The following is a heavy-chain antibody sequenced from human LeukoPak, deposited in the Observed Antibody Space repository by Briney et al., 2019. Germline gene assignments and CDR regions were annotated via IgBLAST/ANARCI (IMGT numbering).Heavy chain of an antibody. CDR3: ALDGGSGSYLTAFDI. Sequence: SVTLSFTGTGSGVSSSSYYWSWIRQRPGKGLEWMGYIYYSVNTNYNPSLKSGVTISVDTSKNQFSLKLSSVTAADTAVYYCALDGGSGSYLTAFDIWGQGTMVTVSS. J-gene: IGHJ3*02. D-gene: IGHD3-10*01. V-gene: IGHV4-59*08. CDR2: IYYSVNT. CDR1: GVSSSSYY.